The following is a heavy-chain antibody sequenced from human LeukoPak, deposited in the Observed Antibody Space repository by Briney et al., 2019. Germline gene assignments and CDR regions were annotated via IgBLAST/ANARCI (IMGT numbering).Heavy chain of an antibody. CDR1: GGSISSYY. CDR2: IYTSGST. V-gene: IGHV4-4*07. D-gene: IGHD3-22*01. CDR3: ARDHYYGSSGYWLYYFDY. J-gene: IGHJ4*02. Sequence: SETLSLTCTVSGGSISSYYWSWIRQPAGKGLEWIGRIYTSGSTNYNPSLKSRVTMSVDTSKNQFSLKLSSVTAADTAVYYCARDHYYGSSGYWLYYFDYWGQGTLVTVSS.